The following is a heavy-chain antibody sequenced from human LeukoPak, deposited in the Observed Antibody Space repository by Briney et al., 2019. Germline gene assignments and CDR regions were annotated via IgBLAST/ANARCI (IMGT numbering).Heavy chain of an antibody. J-gene: IGHJ4*02. CDR2: IYYTGKT. Sequence: SETLSLTCTVSGGSISSYYWSWIRQPPGKGLEWIGYIYYTGKTYYNPSLEGRVTILVDTSRNHFSVKLSSVTAADTAVYYCARSQNYYGSGDYWSQGTLVTVSS. V-gene: IGHV4-59*01. CDR3: ARSQNYYGSGDY. CDR1: GGSISSYY. D-gene: IGHD3-10*01.